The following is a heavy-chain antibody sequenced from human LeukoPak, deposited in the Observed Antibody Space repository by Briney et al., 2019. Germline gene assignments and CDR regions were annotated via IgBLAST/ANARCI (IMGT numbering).Heavy chain of an antibody. Sequence: SETLSLTCAVYGGSFSGYYWSWIRQPPGKGLEWIGEINHSGSTNYNPSLKSRVTILVGTSKNQFSLKLSSVTAADTAVYYCARGEQLWLPNFNYWGQGTLVTVSS. CDR1: GGSFSGYY. CDR3: ARGEQLWLPNFNY. CDR2: INHSGST. V-gene: IGHV4-34*01. D-gene: IGHD5-18*01. J-gene: IGHJ4*02.